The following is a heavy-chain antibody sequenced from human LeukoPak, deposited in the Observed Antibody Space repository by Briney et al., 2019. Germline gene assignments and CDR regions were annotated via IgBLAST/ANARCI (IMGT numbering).Heavy chain of an antibody. CDR3: AREKLWFGEFPFDN. D-gene: IGHD3-10*01. V-gene: IGHV1-18*01. CDR2: ISTKNGYT. J-gene: IGHJ4*02. CDR1: GYTFTDYL. Sequence: ASVKVSCKASGYTFTDYLINWVRQAPGQGLEWVGSISTKNGYTKLAQKFQGRVAMTKDTSANTIYMDLKSLTFDDTAVYYCAREKLWFGEFPFDNWGQGTLVSVSS.